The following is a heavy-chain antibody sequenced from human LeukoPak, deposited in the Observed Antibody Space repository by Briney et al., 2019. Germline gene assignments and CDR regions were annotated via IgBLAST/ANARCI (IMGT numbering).Heavy chain of an antibody. CDR2: ISWNSGSI. D-gene: IGHD7-27*01. V-gene: IGHV3-9*01. J-gene: IGHJ3*02. Sequence: GGSLRLSCAASGFTFDDYAMHWVRQAPGKGLEWVSGISWNSGSIGYADSVKGRFTISRDNAKNSLYLQMNSLRAEDTALYYCAKDVGLTGDVLDAFDIWGQGTMVTVSS. CDR3: AKDVGLTGDVLDAFDI. CDR1: GFTFDDYA.